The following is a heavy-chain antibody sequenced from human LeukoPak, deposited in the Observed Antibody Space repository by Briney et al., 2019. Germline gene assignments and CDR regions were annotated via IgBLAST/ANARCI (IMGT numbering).Heavy chain of an antibody. J-gene: IGHJ3*02. CDR2: IYYSGST. V-gene: IGHV4-39*07. CDR3: ARASWFGDPLGAFDI. CDR1: GGSISSRNYY. Sequence: PSETLSLTCTVSGGSISSRNYYWGWIRQPPGKGLEWIGSIYYSGSTYYNPSLKSRVTISVDTSKNQSSLKLSSVTAADAAVYYCARASWFGDPLGAFDIWGQGTMVTVSS. D-gene: IGHD3-10*01.